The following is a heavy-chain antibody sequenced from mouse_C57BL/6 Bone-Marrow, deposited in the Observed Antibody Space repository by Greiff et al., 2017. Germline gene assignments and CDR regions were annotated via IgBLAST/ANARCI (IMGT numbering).Heavy chain of an antibody. D-gene: IGHD2-3*01. CDR1: GYTFTSYW. Sequence: QVQLQQPGAELVKPGASVKLSCKASGYTFTSYWMQWVKQRPGQGLEWIGEIDPSDSYTNYNQKFKGKATLTVDTSSSTAYMQLSSLTSEDSAVYYCARDDGYYEDYWGKGTTLTVSS. J-gene: IGHJ2*01. CDR2: IDPSDSYT. V-gene: IGHV1-50*01. CDR3: ARDDGYYEDY.